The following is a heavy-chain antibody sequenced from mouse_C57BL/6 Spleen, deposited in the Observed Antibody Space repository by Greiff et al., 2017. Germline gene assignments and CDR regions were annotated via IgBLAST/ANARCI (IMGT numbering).Heavy chain of an antibody. D-gene: IGHD2-2*01. CDR3: ARSGYDVRVAY. V-gene: IGHV1-69*01. CDR1: GYTFTSYW. CDR2: IDPSDSYT. Sequence: QVQLQQPGAELVMPGASVKLSCKASGYTFTSYWMHWVKQRPGQGLEWIGEIDPSDSYTNYNQKFKGKSTLTVDKSSSTAYMQLSSLTSEDSAVYYCARSGYDVRVAYWGQGTLVTVSA. J-gene: IGHJ3*01.